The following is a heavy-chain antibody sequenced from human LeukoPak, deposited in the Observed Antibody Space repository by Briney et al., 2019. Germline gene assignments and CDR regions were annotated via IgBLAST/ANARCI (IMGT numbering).Heavy chain of an antibody. CDR3: ARGVYIAAAQYAY. D-gene: IGHD6-13*01. J-gene: IGHJ4*02. CDR1: GGSISSSSYY. Sequence: SETLSLTCTVSGGSISSSSYYWSWIRQPPGTGLEWIGYIYYSGTTNYNPSLKSRVTISVDTSKNQFSLKLSSVTAADTAVYYCARGVYIAAAQYAYWGQGTLVAVSS. CDR2: IYYSGTT. V-gene: IGHV4-61*01.